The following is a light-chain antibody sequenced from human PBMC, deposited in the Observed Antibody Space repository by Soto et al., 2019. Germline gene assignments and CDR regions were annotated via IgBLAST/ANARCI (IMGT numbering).Light chain of an antibody. CDR1: SSDVGGYNY. J-gene: IGLJ2*01. CDR2: DVS. Sequence: QSALTQPASVSGSPGQSITISCTGTSSDVGGYNYVSWYQQHPGKAPKIMIYDVSNRPSGVSNRFSGSKSGNTASLTISGLQAEDEADYYCSSYTSSSTHVVFGGGT. V-gene: IGLV2-14*01. CDR3: SSYTSSSTHVV.